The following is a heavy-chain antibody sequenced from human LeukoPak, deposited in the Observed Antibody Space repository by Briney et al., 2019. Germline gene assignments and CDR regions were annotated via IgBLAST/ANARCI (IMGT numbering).Heavy chain of an antibody. D-gene: IGHD3-10*01. CDR3: AKDHYPFYY. CDR2: IRYDGSNK. CDR1: GFTLSSYG. Sequence: PGGSLRLSCAASGFTLSSYGMHWVRQARGKGVEGVAFIRYDGSNKYYADCVKGRFTIYRDNSKHPLYLQMNSLRAEDPAVYYCAKDHYPFYYWGQGTLVTVSS. V-gene: IGHV3-30*02. J-gene: IGHJ4*02.